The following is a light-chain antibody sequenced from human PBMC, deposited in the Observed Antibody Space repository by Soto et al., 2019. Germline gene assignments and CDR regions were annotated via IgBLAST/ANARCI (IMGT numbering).Light chain of an antibody. Sequence: DIQMTQSPSTLSASVGDRVTITCRASHSINSWLAWYQQKPGKAPKLLIHKASLLQSGAPSRFSGGESGTEFTLTISSLQPDDFATYYCQQYNDYSGTFGQGTKVEIK. V-gene: IGKV1-5*03. CDR2: KAS. J-gene: IGKJ1*01. CDR1: HSINSW. CDR3: QQYNDYSGT.